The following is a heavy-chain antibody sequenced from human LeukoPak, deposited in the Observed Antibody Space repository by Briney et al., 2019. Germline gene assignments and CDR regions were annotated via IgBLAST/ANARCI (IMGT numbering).Heavy chain of an antibody. CDR1: GYSFPNYW. CDR2: IYPGDSHT. CDR3: ANLGLNVYATSTWDPDL. J-gene: IGHJ5*02. D-gene: IGHD2-2*01. Sequence: GESLNISCKGSGYSFPNYWIGWVRQMPGKGLEWMGIIYPGDSHTRYSPYFQDQVTISADRSTSTAYIQLSSLKASDTAIYYCANLGLNVYATSTWDPDLWGQGTLVTVSS. V-gene: IGHV5-51*03.